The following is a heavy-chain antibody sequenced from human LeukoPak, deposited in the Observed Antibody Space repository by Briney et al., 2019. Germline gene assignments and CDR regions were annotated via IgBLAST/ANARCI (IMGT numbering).Heavy chain of an antibody. CDR2: ISGRDGST. CDR1: GFTFSSSA. Sequence: GGSLRLSCAASGFTFSSSAMSWVRQTPGKGLEWVSAISGRDGSTYYADSVKGRFSISRDNSKNTLYLQMNSLRAEDTAIYYCAKSGGVRFDPWGQGSLVTVSS. V-gene: IGHV3-23*01. CDR3: AKSGGVRFDP. J-gene: IGHJ5*02. D-gene: IGHD3-16*01.